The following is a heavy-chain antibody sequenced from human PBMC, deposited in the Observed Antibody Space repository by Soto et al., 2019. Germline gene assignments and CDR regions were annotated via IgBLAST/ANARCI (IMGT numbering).Heavy chain of an antibody. Sequence: PGGSLRLSCAASGFTFSDYYMSWIRQAPGKGLEWVSYISSSGSTIYYADSVKGRFTISRDNAKNSLYLQMNSLRAEDTAVYYCTRVDFWSGHLHYFDYWGQGTLVTVSS. CDR2: ISSSGSTI. J-gene: IGHJ4*02. D-gene: IGHD3-3*01. CDR1: GFTFSDYY. V-gene: IGHV3-11*01. CDR3: TRVDFWSGHLHYFDY.